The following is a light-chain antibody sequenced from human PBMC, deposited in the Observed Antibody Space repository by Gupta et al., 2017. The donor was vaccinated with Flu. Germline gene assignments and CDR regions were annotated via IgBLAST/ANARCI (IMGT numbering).Light chain of an antibody. J-gene: IGKJ1*01. CDR3: HQYGRSPWT. CDR1: QSVISNY. Sequence: EIVLTQSPGTLPLSQGERATLSCRASQSVISNYLAWYQQKLGQAPRLLIFGASSRASGVPDRFRGSGSGTDFTLTISRLEPEDFATYYCHQYGRSPWTFGQGTTVEIK. CDR2: GAS. V-gene: IGKV3-20*01.